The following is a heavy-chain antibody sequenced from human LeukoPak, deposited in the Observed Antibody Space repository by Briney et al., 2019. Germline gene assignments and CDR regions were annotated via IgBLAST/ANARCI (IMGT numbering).Heavy chain of an antibody. D-gene: IGHD6-19*01. Sequence: SETLSITCTGPGGSISCYYWNWIRQPPAKGLHPIAHIYYSGSTNYNPSLKSRVTISVDTSKNQFSLKLSSVTAADTAVYYCARHKSSGWYLNWFDPWGQGTLVTVSS. V-gene: IGHV4-59*08. CDR3: ARHKSSGWYLNWFDP. CDR1: GGSISCYY. CDR2: IYYSGST. J-gene: IGHJ5*02.